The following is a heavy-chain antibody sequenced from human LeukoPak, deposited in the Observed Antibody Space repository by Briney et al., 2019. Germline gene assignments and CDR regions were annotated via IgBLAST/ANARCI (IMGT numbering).Heavy chain of an antibody. CDR2: ISSSSSYI. CDR3: ARDLAPWDRYYGMDV. D-gene: IGHD1-26*01. J-gene: IGHJ6*02. Sequence: PGGSLRLSCAASGFTFSSYSMNWVRKAPGKGLEWVSSISSSSSYIYYADSVKGRFTISRDSAKNSLYLQTNSLRAEDTAVYYCARDLAPWDRYYGMDVWGQGTTVTVSS. V-gene: IGHV3-21*01. CDR1: GFTFSSYS.